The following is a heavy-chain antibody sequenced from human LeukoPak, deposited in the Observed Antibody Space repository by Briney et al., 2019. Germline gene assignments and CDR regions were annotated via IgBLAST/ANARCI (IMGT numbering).Heavy chain of an antibody. CDR1: GYTFTGYC. CDR2: INPNNGGT. Sequence: GASVKVSCKASGYTFTGYCMHWVRQAPGQGLEWMGRINPNNGGTNYAQKFQGRVTMTRDTSISTAYTELSRLRSDDTAVYYCARHRLKYYYDSSGYPDYWGQGTLVTVSS. J-gene: IGHJ4*02. V-gene: IGHV1-2*06. D-gene: IGHD3-22*01. CDR3: ARHRLKYYYDSSGYPDY.